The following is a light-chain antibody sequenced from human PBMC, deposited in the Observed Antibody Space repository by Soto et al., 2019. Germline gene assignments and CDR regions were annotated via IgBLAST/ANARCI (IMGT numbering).Light chain of an antibody. V-gene: IGLV2-14*01. CDR2: DVT. CDR1: SSDVGGYDY. J-gene: IGLJ1*01. Sequence: QSALTQPASVSGSPRQSITISCTGTSSDVGGYDYVSWYQQHPGKAPKLMIYDVTNRPSGVSNRFSGSKSGNTASLTISGLQAEDEADYYCISYASINTYVFGTGTKLTVL. CDR3: ISYASINTYV.